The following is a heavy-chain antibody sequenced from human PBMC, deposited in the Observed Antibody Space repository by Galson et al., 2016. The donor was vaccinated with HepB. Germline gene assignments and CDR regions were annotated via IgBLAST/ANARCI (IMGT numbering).Heavy chain of an antibody. D-gene: IGHD6-19*01. CDR1: GYNFITYW. V-gene: IGHV5-10-1*01. CDR3: AIRLYSSGSFDY. Sequence: QSGAEETKHGESLRISCMGSGYNFITYWISWVRQMPGKGLEWMGSIDPSDSYTNYNTSFQGHVTISTDRSISTAYLQWSSLKASDTAIYYGAIRLYSSGSFDYWGKGTLFTVSA. CDR2: IDPSDSYT. J-gene: IGHJ4*02.